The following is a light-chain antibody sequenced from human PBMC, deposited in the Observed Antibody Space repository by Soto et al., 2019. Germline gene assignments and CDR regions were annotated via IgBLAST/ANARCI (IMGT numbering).Light chain of an antibody. Sequence: DIQMTQSPSTLSASVGDRVTITCRASQSITNRLAWYQQKPGKAPKVLIYDASSLESGVPSRFSGSGSGTEFILTISSLQPDDFATYCCQPYGGMWAFGQGTKVEIK. CDR3: QPYGGMWA. J-gene: IGKJ1*01. CDR2: DAS. CDR1: QSITNR. V-gene: IGKV1-5*01.